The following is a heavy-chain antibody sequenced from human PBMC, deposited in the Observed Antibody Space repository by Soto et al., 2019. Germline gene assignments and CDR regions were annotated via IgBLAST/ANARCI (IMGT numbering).Heavy chain of an antibody. CDR2: IIPIFGTA. CDR3: ARGGGYCSSTSCHNCFDP. D-gene: IGHD2-2*01. Sequence: SVKVSCKASGGTFSSYAISWVRQAPGQGLEWMGGIIPIFGTANYAQKFQGRVTITADESTSTAYMELSSLRSEDTAVYYCARGGGYCSSTSCHNCFDPWGRGTLVTVSS. V-gene: IGHV1-69*13. J-gene: IGHJ5*02. CDR1: GGTFSSYA.